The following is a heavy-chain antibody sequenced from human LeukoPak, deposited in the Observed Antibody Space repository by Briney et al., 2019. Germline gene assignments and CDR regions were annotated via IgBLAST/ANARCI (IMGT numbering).Heavy chain of an antibody. J-gene: IGHJ4*02. D-gene: IGHD6-13*01. V-gene: IGHV3-30-3*01. CDR1: GFTFSSYA. CDR3: AKDPTLTIAAAGTTIASDY. CDR2: ISYDGSNK. Sequence: GRSLRLSCAASGFTFSSYAMHWVRQAPGKGLEWVAVISYDGSNKYYADSVKGRFTISRDNSKNTLYLQMNSLRAEDTAVYYCAKDPTLTIAAAGTTIASDYWGQGTLVTVSS.